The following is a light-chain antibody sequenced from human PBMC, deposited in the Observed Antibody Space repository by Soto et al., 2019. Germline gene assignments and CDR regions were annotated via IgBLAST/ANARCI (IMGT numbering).Light chain of an antibody. CDR2: KAS. J-gene: IGKJ5*01. V-gene: IGKV1-5*03. CDR1: QTISSW. CDR3: QQSYSTPT. Sequence: DMQMTQSPSTLSGSVGDRVTITCRASQTISSWLAWYQQKPGKAPKLLIYKASTLKSGVPSRFSGSGSGTEFTLTISSLQPDDFATYYCQQSYSTPTFGQGTRLEIK.